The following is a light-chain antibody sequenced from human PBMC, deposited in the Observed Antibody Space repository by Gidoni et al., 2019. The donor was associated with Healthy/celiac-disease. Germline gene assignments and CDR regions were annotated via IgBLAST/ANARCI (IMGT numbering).Light chain of an antibody. J-gene: IGKJ4*01. CDR2: DAS. V-gene: IGKV3-11*01. Sequence: ESVLAQSTATLSLSPGERATLSCRASQSVSSYLAWYQQKPGQAPRLLIYDASNRATGIPARFSGSGSGTAFTLPISSLEPDDFAVYYCQQRSNWPLTFGGGTQVEIK. CDR1: QSVSSY. CDR3: QQRSNWPLT.